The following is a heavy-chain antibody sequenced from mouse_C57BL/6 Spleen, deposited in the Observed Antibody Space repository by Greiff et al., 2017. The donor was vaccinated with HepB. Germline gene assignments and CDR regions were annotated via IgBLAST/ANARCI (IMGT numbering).Heavy chain of an antibody. J-gene: IGHJ4*01. V-gene: IGHV3-1*01. CDR2: ISYSGST. CDR1: GYSITSGYD. Sequence: EVQRVESGPGMVKPSQSLSLTCTVTGYSITSGYDWHWIRHFPGNKLEWMGYISYSGSTNYNPSLKSRISITHDTSKNHFFLKLNSVTTEDTATYYCARSRLLRYAMDYWGQGTSVTVSS. D-gene: IGHD1-1*01. CDR3: ARSRLLRYAMDY.